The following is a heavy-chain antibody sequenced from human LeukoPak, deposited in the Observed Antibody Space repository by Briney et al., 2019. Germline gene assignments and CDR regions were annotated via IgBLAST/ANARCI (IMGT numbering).Heavy chain of an antibody. D-gene: IGHD5/OR15-5a*01. Sequence: PSETLSLTCAVYGGSFSGYYWSWIRQPPGKGLEWIGEINHSGSTNYNPSLKSRVTISVDTSKNQFSLKLSSVTAADTAVYYCARGDPYRILGYSVLPYFQHWGQGTLVTVSS. V-gene: IGHV4-34*01. CDR1: GGSFSGYY. CDR2: INHSGST. CDR3: ARGDPYRILGYSVLPYFQH. J-gene: IGHJ1*01.